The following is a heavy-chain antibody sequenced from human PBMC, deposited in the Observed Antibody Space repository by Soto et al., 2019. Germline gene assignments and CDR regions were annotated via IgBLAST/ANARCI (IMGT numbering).Heavy chain of an antibody. CDR2: ITSSTTI. Sequence: LVESGGGLVQPGGSLRLSCEASGLTFSTYGFNWVRQAPGKGLEWVSYITSSTTIYYADSVRGRFTTSRDNAKKSLYLKMNSLRDEDPALYYCASQRNGAGDVWGQRTTVTVSS. D-gene: IGHD1-1*01. CDR1: GLTFSTYG. V-gene: IGHV3-48*02. J-gene: IGHJ6*02. CDR3: ASQRNGAGDV.